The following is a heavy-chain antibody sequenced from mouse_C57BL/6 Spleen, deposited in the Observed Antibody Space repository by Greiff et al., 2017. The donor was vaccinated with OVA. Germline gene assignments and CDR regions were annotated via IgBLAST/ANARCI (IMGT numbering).Heavy chain of an antibody. V-gene: IGHV1-9*01. Sequence: QVQLQQSGAELMKPGASVKLSCKATGYTFTGYWIEWVKQRPGHGLAWIGEILPGSGSTNYNEKFKGKATFTADTSSNTADMQLSSRTAENSAIYYCARYGRSGYIDYAMDNWGQGTSVTVSS. CDR3: ARYGRSGYIDYAMDN. CDR1: GYTFTGYW. D-gene: IGHD3-2*02. J-gene: IGHJ4*01. CDR2: ILPGSGST.